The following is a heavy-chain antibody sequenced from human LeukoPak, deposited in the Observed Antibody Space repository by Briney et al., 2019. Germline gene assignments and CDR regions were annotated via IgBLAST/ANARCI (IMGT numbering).Heavy chain of an antibody. J-gene: IGHJ4*01. CDR1: GYTFTSYY. Sequence: GVAVNVSCKASGYTFTSYYMHWVRQAPGQGLEWMGIINPSGGSTSYAQKFQGRVTMTRDTSTSTVYMELSSLRSDDTAVYYCARDSDYSKRLNYWGQATLATVSS. V-gene: IGHV1-46*01. CDR3: ARDSDYSKRLNY. D-gene: IGHD4-11*01. CDR2: INPSGGST.